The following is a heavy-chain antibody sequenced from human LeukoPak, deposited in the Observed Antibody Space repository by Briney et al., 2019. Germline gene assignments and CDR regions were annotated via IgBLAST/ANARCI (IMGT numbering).Heavy chain of an antibody. V-gene: IGHV4-59*01. CDR2: IYFTGGT. Sequence: SETLSLTCNVSGGSINNYYWSWLRQPPGKGLEWIGYIYFTGGTNYNPSLKSRVTMSVDTSKNQFSLKLNSVTAADTAFYYCARGGGLFDYWGQGSLVTVSS. D-gene: IGHD3-10*01. CDR1: GGSINNYY. J-gene: IGHJ4*02. CDR3: ARGGGLFDY.